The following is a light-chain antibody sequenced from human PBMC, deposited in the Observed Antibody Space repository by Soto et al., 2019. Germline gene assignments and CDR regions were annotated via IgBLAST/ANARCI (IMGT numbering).Light chain of an antibody. V-gene: IGKV3-11*01. CDR3: QQYNSWPPIT. CDR1: QSVSSY. CDR2: DAS. J-gene: IGKJ3*01. Sequence: EIVLTQSPATLSLSPGERATLSCRASQSVSSYLAWYQQKPGQAPRLLIYDASNRATGIPARFSGSGSGTDFPLPISSLEPEDFAVYYCQQYNSWPPITFGPGTKVDIK.